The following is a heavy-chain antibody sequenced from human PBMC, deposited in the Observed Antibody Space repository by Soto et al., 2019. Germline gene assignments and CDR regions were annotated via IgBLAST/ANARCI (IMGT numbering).Heavy chain of an antibody. CDR2: ISSSSSYI. D-gene: IGHD3-16*01. CDR1: GFTFSSYS. CDR3: ARDVSSSKLWGPYYYGMDV. V-gene: IGHV3-21*01. Sequence: PGGSLRLSCAASGFTFSSYSMNWVRQAPGKGLEWVSSISSSSSYIYYADSVKGRFTISRDNAKSSLYLQMNSLRAEDTAVYYCARDVSSSKLWGPYYYGMDVWGQGTTVTVSS. J-gene: IGHJ6*02.